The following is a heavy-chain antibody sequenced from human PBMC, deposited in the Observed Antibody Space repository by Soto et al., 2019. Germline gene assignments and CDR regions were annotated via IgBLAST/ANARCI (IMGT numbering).Heavy chain of an antibody. J-gene: IGHJ4*02. CDR1: GGSFSGYY. Sequence: LQQWGAGLLKPSETLSLTCAVYGGSFSGYYWSWIRQPPGKGLEWIGEINPSGSTNYTPSLKSLVTMSGDTPKNQFSLKLTSVTAADTAVYYCARGRDGGAANWGQGTLVTVSS. CDR3: ARGRDGGAAN. V-gene: IGHV4-34*01. D-gene: IGHD2-15*01. CDR2: INPSGST.